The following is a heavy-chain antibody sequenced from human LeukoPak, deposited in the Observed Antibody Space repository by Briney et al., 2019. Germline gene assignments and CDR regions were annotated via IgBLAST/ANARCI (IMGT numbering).Heavy chain of an antibody. J-gene: IGHJ6*02. CDR1: GYSFTSYW. Sequence: HGESLKISCKGSGYSFTSYWIGWVRQMPGKGLEWMGIIYPGDSDTRYSPSFQGQVTISADKSISTAYLQWSSLKASDTAMYYCAGYSSSQPYGMDVWGQGTTVTVSS. CDR3: AGYSSSQPYGMDV. V-gene: IGHV5-51*01. CDR2: IYPGDSDT. D-gene: IGHD6-13*01.